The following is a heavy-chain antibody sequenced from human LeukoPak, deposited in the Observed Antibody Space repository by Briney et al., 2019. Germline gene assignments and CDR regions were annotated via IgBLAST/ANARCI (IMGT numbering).Heavy chain of an antibody. CDR3: TRDRGYYDILTGSSGIGDY. V-gene: IGHV3-49*04. CDR2: IRSKAYGGTT. CDR1: GFTFGDYA. D-gene: IGHD3-9*01. J-gene: IGHJ4*02. Sequence: GGSLRLSCTASGFTFGDYAMSWVRQAPGKGLEWVGFIRSKAYGGTTEYAASVKGRFTISRDDSKSIAYLQMNSLKTEDTAVYYCTRDRGYYDILTGSSGIGDYWGQGTLVTVSS.